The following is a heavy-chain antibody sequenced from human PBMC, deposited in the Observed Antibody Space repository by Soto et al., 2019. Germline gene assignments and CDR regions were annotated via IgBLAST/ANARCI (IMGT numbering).Heavy chain of an antibody. J-gene: IGHJ4*02. V-gene: IGHV3-21*01. D-gene: IGHD3-16*01. CDR3: AREFPYYVSSDSYLDY. Sequence: PGGSLRLSCATSGFTFSRCDMNWVRQAPGKGLEWVSFISSSASYMYYADSVKGRFTISRDNSKKSLYLHLNSVTPEDTAVYYCAREFPYYVSSDSYLDYWGQGALVTVSS. CDR1: GFTFSRCD. CDR2: ISSSASYM.